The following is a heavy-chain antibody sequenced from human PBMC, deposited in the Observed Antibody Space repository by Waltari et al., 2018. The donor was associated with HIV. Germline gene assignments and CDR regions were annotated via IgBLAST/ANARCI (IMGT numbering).Heavy chain of an antibody. CDR3: ARGIITLAT. V-gene: IGHV1-2*02. CDR2: IDPDRGGT. D-gene: IGHD3-16*01. CDR1: GYPFTGHY. J-gene: IGHJ5*02. Sequence: QVQLVQSGPEVKKPGASVKVSCKASGYPFTGHYIHWGRQAPGQGLQWMGWIDPDRGGTKYAQKFQGRVTMTRDTFISTAYLDLSGLRSDDTAVYYCARGIITLATWGQGTLVTVSS.